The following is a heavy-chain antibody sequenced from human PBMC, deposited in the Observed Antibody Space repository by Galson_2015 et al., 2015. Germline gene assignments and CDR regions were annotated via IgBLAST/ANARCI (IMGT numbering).Heavy chain of an antibody. D-gene: IGHD1-26*01. Sequence: SLRLSCASSGFTFRSYSMNWVRQAPGKGLEWVSSISRSSSYIYYADSVKGRFTISRDNVKNSLYLQMNSLRAEDTAVYYCTKYFIMGENGGFDSWGQGTLVTVSS. J-gene: IGHJ4*02. CDR1: GFTFRSYS. CDR2: ISRSSSYI. CDR3: TKYFIMGENGGFDS. V-gene: IGHV3-21*01.